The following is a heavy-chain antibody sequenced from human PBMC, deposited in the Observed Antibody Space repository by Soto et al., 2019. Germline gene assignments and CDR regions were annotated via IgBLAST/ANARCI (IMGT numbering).Heavy chain of an antibody. D-gene: IGHD4-17*01. CDR2: ISAYNGTT. J-gene: IGHJ6*02. V-gene: IGHV1-18*01. CDR1: GYTFTSYG. Sequence: QVQLVQSGAEVKKPGASVKVSCKASGYTFTSYGISWVRQAPGQGLEWMGWISAYNGTTKYAQKLQGRVTMTTDTSTSTAYMELRSLRSDDTAVYYCARSNGHYGDYYYGMDVWGQGTTVTVSS. CDR3: ARSNGHYGDYYYGMDV.